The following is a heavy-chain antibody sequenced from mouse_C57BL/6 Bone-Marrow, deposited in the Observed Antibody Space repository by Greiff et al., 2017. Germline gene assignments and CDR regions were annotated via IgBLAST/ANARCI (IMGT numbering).Heavy chain of an antibody. D-gene: IGHD3-3*01. CDR1: GYTFTSYW. CDR3: AREGGLGLVAY. Sequence: QVQLQQPGAELVRPGSSVKLSCKASGYTFTSYWMHWVKQRPIQGLEWIGNIDPSDSETHYNQKFKDKATLTVDTSSSTAYMQLSSLTSEDSAVYYCAREGGLGLVAYWGQGTLVTVSA. V-gene: IGHV1-52*01. J-gene: IGHJ3*01. CDR2: IDPSDSET.